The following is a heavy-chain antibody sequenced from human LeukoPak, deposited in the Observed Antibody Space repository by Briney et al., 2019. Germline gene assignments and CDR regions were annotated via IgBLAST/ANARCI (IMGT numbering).Heavy chain of an antibody. CDR2: IYYSGST. V-gene: IGHV4-39*01. CDR1: GGSISSSSYY. Sequence: PSETLSLTCTVSGGSISSSSYYWGWIRQPPGKGLEWIGSIYYSGSTYYNPSLKSRVTISVDTSKNQFSLKLSSVTAADTAVYYCARIGGIAAAGTRHDAFDIWGQGTMVTVSS. J-gene: IGHJ3*02. D-gene: IGHD6-13*01. CDR3: ARIGGIAAAGTRHDAFDI.